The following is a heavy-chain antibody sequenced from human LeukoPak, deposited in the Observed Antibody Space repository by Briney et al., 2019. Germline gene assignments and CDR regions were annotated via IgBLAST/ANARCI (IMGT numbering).Heavy chain of an antibody. CDR1: GDSITSGSYY. CDR3: ARASYSYDISGWVPFDY. D-gene: IGHD3-22*01. J-gene: IGHJ4*02. Sequence: SETLSLTCIVSGDSITSGSYYWSWVRQSAGKGLEWIGRIYTSGSTTYNPSLKSRVTISGDTSENQFSLRLSSVTAADTAVYYCARASYSYDISGWVPFDYWGQGTLVTVSS. CDR2: IYTSGST. V-gene: IGHV4-61*02.